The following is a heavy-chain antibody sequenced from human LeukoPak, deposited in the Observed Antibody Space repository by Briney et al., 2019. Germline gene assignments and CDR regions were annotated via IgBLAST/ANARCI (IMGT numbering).Heavy chain of an antibody. CDR1: GFTFSSFA. J-gene: IGHJ4*02. V-gene: IGHV3-23*01. Sequence: GSLRLSCAASGFTFSSFAMSWVRQAPGKGLEWVSTISDSGLSTYYADSVQGRFTISRDNSKDTLDLQMNSLRAEDTAIFYCAKDGPTGTYFNYWGQGTLVTVSS. CDR3: AKDGPTGTYFNY. D-gene: IGHD2-8*02. CDR2: ISDSGLST.